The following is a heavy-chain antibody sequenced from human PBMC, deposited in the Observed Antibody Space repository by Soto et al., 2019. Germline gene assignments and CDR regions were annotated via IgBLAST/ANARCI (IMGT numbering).Heavy chain of an antibody. J-gene: IGHJ3*01. Sequence: QVQLQESGPGLVEPSETLSLTCSVSGDSMSSYYWNWIRQSAEKGLEWIGRISATGTTTYMPSLKSRISLSIDTSKNQFSLNLKFVTAADTAVYFCAGDQSGAAHVWGTGTVVTVS. D-gene: IGHD7-27*01. V-gene: IGHV4-4*07. CDR3: AGDQSGAAHV. CDR2: ISATGTT. CDR1: GDSMSSYY.